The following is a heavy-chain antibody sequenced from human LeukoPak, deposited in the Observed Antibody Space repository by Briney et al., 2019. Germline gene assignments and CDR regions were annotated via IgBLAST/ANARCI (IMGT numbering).Heavy chain of an antibody. J-gene: IGHJ5*02. CDR3: AIRKGYWFDP. V-gene: IGHV4-39*01. D-gene: IGHD1-14*01. CDR2: IYYSGST. Sequence: SETLSLTCTVSGGSISSSSYYWGWIRQPPGKGLEWIGSIYYSGSTYYNPSLKSRVTISVDTSKNQFSLKLSSVTAADTAVYYCAIRKGYWFDPWGQGTLVTVSP. CDR1: GGSISSSSYY.